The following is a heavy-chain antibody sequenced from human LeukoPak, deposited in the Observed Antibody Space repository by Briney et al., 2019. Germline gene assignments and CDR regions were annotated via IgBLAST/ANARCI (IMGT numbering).Heavy chain of an antibody. Sequence: GGSLRLSCAASGFTFSSYAMNWVRQAPGKGLEWVSVISGSGGSTYYADSVKGRFTISRDNSKNTLYLQMSSLRSEDTAVYYCATAGYYYDSSGLIDYWGQGTLVTVSS. CDR1: GFTFSSYA. V-gene: IGHV3-23*01. CDR3: ATAGYYYDSSGLIDY. D-gene: IGHD3-22*01. J-gene: IGHJ4*02. CDR2: ISGSGGST.